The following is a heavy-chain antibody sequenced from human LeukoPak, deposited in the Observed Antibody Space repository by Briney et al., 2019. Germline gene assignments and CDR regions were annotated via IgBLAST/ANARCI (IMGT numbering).Heavy chain of an antibody. CDR2: IYYSGST. CDR3: ARGYSSSWYVAPYFDY. J-gene: IGHJ4*02. CDR1: GGSISTYY. Sequence: SETLSLTCTVSGGSISTYYWSWIRQPPGKGLEWIGYIYYSGSTNYNPSLKSRVTISVDTSKNQFSLKLSSVTAADTAVYYCARGYSSSWYVAPYFDYWGQGTLVTVSS. D-gene: IGHD6-13*01. V-gene: IGHV4-59*12.